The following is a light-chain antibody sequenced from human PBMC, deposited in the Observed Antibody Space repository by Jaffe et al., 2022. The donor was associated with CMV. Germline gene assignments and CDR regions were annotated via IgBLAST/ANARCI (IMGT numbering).Light chain of an antibody. CDR3: QHYGNSPPLFT. CDR2: SAS. V-gene: IGKV3-20*01. Sequence: EIVLTQSPGTLSLSPGETATLSCRASQSVTSSFLAWYQQKPGQAPRLLIYSASRRATGIPDRFSGSGSGADFTLTISRLEPEDFAVYYCQHYGNSPPLFTFGPGTTVEVK. J-gene: IGKJ3*01. CDR1: QSVTSSF.